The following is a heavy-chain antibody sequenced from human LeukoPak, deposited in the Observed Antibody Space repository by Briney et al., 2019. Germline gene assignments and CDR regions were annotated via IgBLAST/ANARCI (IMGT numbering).Heavy chain of an antibody. CDR2: IYSSGTT. J-gene: IGHJ4*02. CDR1: GGSITGSH. CDR3: ARGAYSFDY. Sequence: SETLSLTCTVSGGSITGSHWSWLRQSAGKGLEWIGRIYSSGTTNYNPSLKSRVTMSLDTSKNQFSLRLSSMTAADTAVYYCARGAYSFDYWGQGTLVTVSS. V-gene: IGHV4-4*07.